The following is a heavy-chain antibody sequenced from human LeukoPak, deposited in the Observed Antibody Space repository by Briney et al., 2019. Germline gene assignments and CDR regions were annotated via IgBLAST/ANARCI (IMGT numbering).Heavy chain of an antibody. CDR2: INPNSGGT. J-gene: IGHJ4*02. D-gene: IGHD6-13*01. CDR3: ERAVFLSYSSSWYYFDY. CDR1: GYTFTGYF. Sequence: ASVKVSCKASGYTFTGYFMHGGREAPGQGLEWMGWINPNSGGTNYAQKFQGRVTMTRDTSISTAYMELSRLRADDTAVYYCERAVFLSYSSSWYYFDYWGQGTLVTVSS. V-gene: IGHV1-2*02.